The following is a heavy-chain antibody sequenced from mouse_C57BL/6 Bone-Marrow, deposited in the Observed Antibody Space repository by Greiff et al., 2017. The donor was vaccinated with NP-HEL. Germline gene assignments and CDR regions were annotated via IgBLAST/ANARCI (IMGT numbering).Heavy chain of an antibody. CDR2: IDPENGDT. CDR3: TTNYYGSSYTWFAY. CDR1: GFNITDDY. Sequence: EVQLQQSGAELVRPGASVKLSCTASGFNITDDYMHWVKQRPEQGLEWIGWIDPENGDTEYASKFQGKATITADTSSNTAYLQLSSLTSEDTAVYYCTTNYYGSSYTWFAYWGQGTLVTVSA. D-gene: IGHD1-1*01. J-gene: IGHJ3*01. V-gene: IGHV14-4*01.